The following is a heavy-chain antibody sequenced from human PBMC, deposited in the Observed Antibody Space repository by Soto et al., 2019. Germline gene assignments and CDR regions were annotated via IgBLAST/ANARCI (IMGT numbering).Heavy chain of an antibody. J-gene: IGHJ6*02. V-gene: IGHV4-59*01. Sequence: SETLSLTCTVSGDSITSYFWSWIRQPPGKGLEWIGYIHSTGSTSYNPSLQSRVTMSVDTSNNQFSLTVISVTAADTAVYYCARFGRGDSYYGMDVWGQGTTVTVSS. CDR2: IHSTGST. CDR3: ARFGRGDSYYGMDV. CDR1: GDSITSYF. D-gene: IGHD3-10*01.